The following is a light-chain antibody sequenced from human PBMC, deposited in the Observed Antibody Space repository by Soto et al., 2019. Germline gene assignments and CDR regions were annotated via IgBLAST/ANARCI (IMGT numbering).Light chain of an antibody. J-gene: IGKJ1*01. CDR1: RSLVFSDGNTY. Sequence: VLTQSPLSVSVTVGQPASISCRSSRSLVFSDGNTYLHWFQQRPGQSPSRLIDNVSKRDSGVPDRFTGSGSGTDFTLEISRVEAEDVGMYYCMHSIDWPWTFGQGTKVDIK. CDR2: NVS. CDR3: MHSIDWPWT. V-gene: IGKV2-30*01.